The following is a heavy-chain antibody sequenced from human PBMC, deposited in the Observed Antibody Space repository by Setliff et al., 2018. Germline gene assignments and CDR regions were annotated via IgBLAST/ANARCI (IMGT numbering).Heavy chain of an antibody. D-gene: IGHD3-22*01. CDR1: GYTFTSYY. J-gene: IGHJ4*02. Sequence: ASVKVSCKASGYTFTSYYMHWVRQAPGQGLEWMGIINPSGGSTSYAQKFQGRVTMTRDTSTSTVYMELSSLRSEDTAVYYCARDRVTYASSGPHRVFDYWGQGTLVTVSS. CDR2: INPSGGST. CDR3: ARDRVTYASSGPHRVFDY. V-gene: IGHV1-46*01.